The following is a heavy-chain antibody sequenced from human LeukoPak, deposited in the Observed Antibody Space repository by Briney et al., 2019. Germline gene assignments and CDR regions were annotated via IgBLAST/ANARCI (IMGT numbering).Heavy chain of an antibody. J-gene: IGHJ4*02. CDR2: IYYSGST. V-gene: IGHV4-59*01. Sequence: PSETLSLTCTVSGGSISSYFWSWIRQPPGKGLEWIGYIYYSGSTNYNPSLKSRVTISVDTSKNQFSLKLSSVTAADTAVYYCARANVYFDYWGQGTLVTVSS. CDR3: ARANVYFDY. CDR1: GGSISSYF.